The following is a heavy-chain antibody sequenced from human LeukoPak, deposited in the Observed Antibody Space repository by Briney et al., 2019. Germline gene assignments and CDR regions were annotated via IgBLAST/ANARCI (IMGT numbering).Heavy chain of an antibody. D-gene: IGHD1-26*01. CDR2: IYYSGST. V-gene: IGHV4-59*08. CDR3: ARHASELYTLDY. CDR1: GGSLSSYY. Sequence: SETLSLTCTVSGGSLSSYYWSWMRQPPGKGLEWSGYIYYSGSTNYNPSPKSRVTISVDTSKNQSALKLSSVTAADTAVYYCARHASELYTLDYWGQGTLVTVSS. J-gene: IGHJ4*02.